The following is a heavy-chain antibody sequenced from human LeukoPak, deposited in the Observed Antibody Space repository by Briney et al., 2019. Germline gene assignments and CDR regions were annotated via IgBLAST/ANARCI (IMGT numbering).Heavy chain of an antibody. CDR3: ARHNPRLWFGESLDP. J-gene: IGHJ5*02. V-gene: IGHV4-4*07. D-gene: IGHD3-10*01. Sequence: SETLSLTCTVSGGSISSYYWSWIRQPAGKGLEWIGRIYTSGSTNYNPSLKSRVTISVDTSKNQFSLKLSSVTAADTAVYYCARHNPRLWFGESLDPWGQGTLVTVSS. CDR1: GGSISSYY. CDR2: IYTSGST.